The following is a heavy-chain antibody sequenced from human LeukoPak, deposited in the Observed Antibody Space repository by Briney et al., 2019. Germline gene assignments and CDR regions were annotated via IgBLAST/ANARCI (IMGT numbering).Heavy chain of an antibody. D-gene: IGHD3-3*01. J-gene: IGHJ4*02. CDR2: IKSKTDGGTT. Sequence: GSLRLSCAASGFTFSNAWMGWVRQAPGKGLEWVGRIKSKTDGGTTDYAAPVKGRFTISRDDSKNTLYLQMNSLKTEDTAVYYCTTELTIFGEDFDYWGQGTLVTVSS. V-gene: IGHV3-15*01. CDR1: GFTFSNAW. CDR3: TTELTIFGEDFDY.